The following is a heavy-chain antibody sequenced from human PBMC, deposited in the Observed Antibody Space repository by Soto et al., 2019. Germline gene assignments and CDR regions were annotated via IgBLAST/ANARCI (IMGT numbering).Heavy chain of an antibody. D-gene: IGHD4-4*01. CDR2: ISGSGGTT. Sequence: PGGSLRLSCAASGFTFSNYAVTWVRQAPGKGLEWVSAISGSGGTTYYADSAKGRFTISRDNSKNTLYLQMNSLRAEDTAVYYCAKDLNTVTTSYFDYWGQGTLVTVSS. V-gene: IGHV3-23*01. CDR3: AKDLNTVTTSYFDY. J-gene: IGHJ4*02. CDR1: GFTFSNYA.